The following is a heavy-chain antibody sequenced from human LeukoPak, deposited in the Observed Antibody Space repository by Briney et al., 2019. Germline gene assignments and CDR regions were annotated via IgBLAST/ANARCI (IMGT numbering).Heavy chain of an antibody. D-gene: IGHD3-10*01. Sequence: SETLSLTCAVYGGSFSGYYWSWIRQPPGKGLECIGEINHSGSTNYNPSLKSRVTISVDTSKNQFSLKLSSVTAADTAVYYCARGLYYGPYDYWGQGTLVTVSS. V-gene: IGHV4-34*01. J-gene: IGHJ4*02. CDR3: ARGLYYGPYDY. CDR1: GGSFSGYY. CDR2: INHSGST.